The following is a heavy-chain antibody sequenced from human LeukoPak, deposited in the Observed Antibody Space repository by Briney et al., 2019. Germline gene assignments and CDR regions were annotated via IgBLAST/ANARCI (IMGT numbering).Heavy chain of an antibody. CDR2: IYYSGST. Sequence: KPSETLSLTCSVSGGSISTGSYYWGWIRQPPGKGLEWIGSIYYSGSTYYNPSLKSRVTISVDTSKNQFSLKLSSVTAADTAVYYCARLLLAGVGFDYWGQGTLVTVSS. V-gene: IGHV4-39*01. J-gene: IGHJ4*02. CDR3: ARLLLAGVGFDY. CDR1: GGSISTGSYY. D-gene: IGHD2-8*01.